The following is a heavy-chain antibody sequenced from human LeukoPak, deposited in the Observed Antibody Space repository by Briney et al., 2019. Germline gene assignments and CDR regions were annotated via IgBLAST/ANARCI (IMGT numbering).Heavy chain of an antibody. CDR1: GGSISSYY. V-gene: IGHV4-59*01. Sequence: SETLSLTCTVSGGSISSYYWSWLRQPPGKGLEWMGYIYYSGSTNYNPSLKSRVTISVDTSKNQFSLKLSSVTAADTAVYYCARGEGAVAGTTHWYFDLWGRGTLVTVPS. CDR3: ARGEGAVAGTTHWYFDL. J-gene: IGHJ2*01. D-gene: IGHD6-19*01. CDR2: IYYSGST.